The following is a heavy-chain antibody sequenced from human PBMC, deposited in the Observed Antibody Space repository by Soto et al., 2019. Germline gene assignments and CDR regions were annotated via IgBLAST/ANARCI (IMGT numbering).Heavy chain of an antibody. V-gene: IGHV4-59*01. J-gene: IGHJ5*02. D-gene: IGHD3-16*02. CDR3: AMVYYDYIWGSYRYRWFDP. CDR2: IYYSGST. Sequence: SETLSLTCTVSGGSISSYYWSWIRQPPGKGLEWIGYIYYSGSTNYNPSLKSRVTISVDTSKNQFSLKLSSVTAADTAVYYCAMVYYDYIWGSYRYRWFDPWGQGTLVTVSS. CDR1: GGSISSYY.